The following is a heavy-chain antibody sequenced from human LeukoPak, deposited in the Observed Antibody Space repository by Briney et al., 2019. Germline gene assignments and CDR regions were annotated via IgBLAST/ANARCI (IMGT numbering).Heavy chain of an antibody. CDR1: GFTFNYAW. J-gene: IGHJ4*02. CDR3: ARHPNSNWDY. CDR2: INERGNEK. V-gene: IGHV3-7*03. Sequence: GGSLRLSCEASGFTFNYAWMSWVRQVPGKGLEWVVNINERGNEKNYVDSVKGRFTVSRDNAQDSLYLQMNSLRVEDTAVYYCARHPNSNWDYWGQGTLVTVSS. D-gene: IGHD6-13*01.